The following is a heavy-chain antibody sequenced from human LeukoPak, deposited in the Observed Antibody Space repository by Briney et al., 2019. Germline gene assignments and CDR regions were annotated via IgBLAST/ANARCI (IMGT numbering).Heavy chain of an antibody. CDR2: ISYDGSDK. J-gene: IGHJ6*03. CDR3: AKDPGGDTYYYYYYMDV. V-gene: IGHV3-30*04. CDR1: GFTFSRSA. D-gene: IGHD3-16*01. Sequence: GGSLRLSCAASGFTFSRSAMHWVRQAPGKGLEWVAFISYDGSDKYYADSVKGRFTISRDNSKNTLYVQMNSLRAEDTAVYYCAKDPGGDTYYYYYYMDVWGKGTTVTISS.